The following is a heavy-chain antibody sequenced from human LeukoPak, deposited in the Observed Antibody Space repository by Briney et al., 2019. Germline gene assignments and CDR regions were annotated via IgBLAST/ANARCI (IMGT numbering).Heavy chain of an antibody. CDR1: GGSISSYY. CDR2: IYYSGST. J-gene: IGHJ3*01. CDR3: ARDSSGYHPDAFDL. V-gene: IGHV4-59*01. D-gene: IGHD3-22*01. Sequence: SETLSLTCTVSGGSISSYYWSWIRQPPGKGLEWIGYIYYSGSTNYNPSLKSRVTISVDTSKNQFSLKLSSVTAADTAVYYCARDSSGYHPDAFDLWGQGTMVTVSS.